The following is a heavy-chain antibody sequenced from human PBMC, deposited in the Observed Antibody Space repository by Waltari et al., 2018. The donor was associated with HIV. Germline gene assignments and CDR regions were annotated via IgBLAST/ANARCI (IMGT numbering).Heavy chain of an antibody. Sequence: QVQLVQSVAGGKKPGASVKVSCKASVYNSIAYYIHWVRQAPGQGLEWMGRGNPNNAGTDYPQKFQGRVTMTRVTSINTVYMELIRLRPDDTAVYYCARVALPAAIHYGMDAWGQGTTVTVS. D-gene: IGHD2-2*01. CDR2: GNPNNAGT. J-gene: IGHJ6*02. CDR3: ARVALPAAIHYGMDA. CDR1: VYNSIAYY. V-gene: IGHV1-2*06.